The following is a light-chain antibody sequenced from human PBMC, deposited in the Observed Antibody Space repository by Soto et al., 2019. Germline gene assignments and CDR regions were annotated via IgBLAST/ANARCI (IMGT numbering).Light chain of an antibody. CDR1: QSISTW. CDR3: QHYFRYPWT. J-gene: IGKJ1*01. CDR2: DAS. Sequence: DIQVTQSPSSLSASVGDRVNITCRASQSISTWLAWYQQQPGRAPRLLIYDASTLQSGVPSTFSGSGSGTDFTLTISSLQPDDFSSYYCQHYFRYPWTFGQGTKV. V-gene: IGKV1-5*01.